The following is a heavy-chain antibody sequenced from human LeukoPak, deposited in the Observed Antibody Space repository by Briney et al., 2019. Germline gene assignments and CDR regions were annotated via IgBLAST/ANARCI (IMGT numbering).Heavy chain of an antibody. CDR2: INHSGST. J-gene: IGHJ5*02. Sequence: RSSETLSFTCAVYGGSFSGYYWSWIRLRPGKGLEWIGDINHSGSTHYNPSLKSRVTISVDTSNNQFSLKLHSVTAADTAVYYCARGFPSSSRWFDPWGQGTLVTVSS. V-gene: IGHV4-34*01. CDR1: GGSFSGYY. D-gene: IGHD6-6*01. CDR3: ARGFPSSSRWFDP.